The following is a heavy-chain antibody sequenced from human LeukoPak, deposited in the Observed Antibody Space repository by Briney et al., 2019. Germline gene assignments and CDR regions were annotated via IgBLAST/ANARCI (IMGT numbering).Heavy chain of an antibody. J-gene: IGHJ4*02. D-gene: IGHD6-19*01. CDR1: GGSISSSSYY. V-gene: IGHV4-39*01. CDR3: ARILGKAVAGSFDY. Sequence: KPSETLSLTCTVSGGSISSSSYYWGWIRQPPGKGLEWIGSIYYSGSAYYNPSLKSRVTISVDTSKNQFSLKMISATATDTAVYYCARILGKAVAGSFDYWGQGILVIVFS. CDR2: IYYSGSA.